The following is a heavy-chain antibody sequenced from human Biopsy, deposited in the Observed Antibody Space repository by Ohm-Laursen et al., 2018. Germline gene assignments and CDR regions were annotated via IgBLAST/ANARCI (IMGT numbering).Heavy chain of an antibody. CDR1: GFTFSIYG. Sequence: SLRLSCAAAGFTFSIYGMHWVRQAPGKGLEWVAVIWYDGSNKYYADSVKGRFTISRDGPKNTLYLQMNSLRAEDTAVYYCAREGDDSSGYTPHYFDYWGQGTLVTVSS. CDR2: IWYDGSNK. J-gene: IGHJ4*02. CDR3: AREGDDSSGYTPHYFDY. D-gene: IGHD3-22*01. V-gene: IGHV3-33*01.